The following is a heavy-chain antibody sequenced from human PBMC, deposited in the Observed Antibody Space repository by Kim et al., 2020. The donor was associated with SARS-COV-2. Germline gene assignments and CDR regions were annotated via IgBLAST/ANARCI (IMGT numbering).Heavy chain of an antibody. V-gene: IGHV3-21*01. CDR2: ISSSSSYI. CDR3: AASGPSGSSGVTDY. CDR1: GFTFSSYS. D-gene: IGHD1-26*01. Sequence: GGSLRLSCAASGFTFSSYSMNWVRQAPGKGLEWVSSISSSSSYIYYADSVKGRFTISRDNAKNSLYLQMNSLRAEDTAVYYCAASGPSGSSGVTDYWGQGTLVTVSS. J-gene: IGHJ4*02.